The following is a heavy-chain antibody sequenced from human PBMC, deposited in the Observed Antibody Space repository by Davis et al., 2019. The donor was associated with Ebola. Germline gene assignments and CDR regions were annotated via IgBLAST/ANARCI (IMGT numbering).Heavy chain of an antibody. D-gene: IGHD2-15*01. CDR2: ISGSGGTT. J-gene: IGHJ4*02. CDR3: AKGLVVVVAALDY. V-gene: IGHV3-23*01. Sequence: GESLKISCAASGFTFSSYAMSWVRQAPGKGLEWVSGISGSGGTTYYADSVKGRFTISRDNSKNTLYLQMNSLKAEDTAVYHCAKGLVVVVAALDYWGQGTLVTVSS. CDR1: GFTFSSYA.